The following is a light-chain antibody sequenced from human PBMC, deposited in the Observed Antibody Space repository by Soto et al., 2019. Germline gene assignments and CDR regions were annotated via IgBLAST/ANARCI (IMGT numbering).Light chain of an antibody. J-gene: IGKJ4*01. CDR3: QKCKVAPFT. Sequence: ILMTQSPSSLSAFVGDRVTITCRASQDIGNFLAWYQQKPGKVPKLLIYAASTLQSGVPSRFSGSGSGTDFTLTISSLQPEDVATYYCQKCKVAPFTFGGGTEVDIK. CDR2: AAS. V-gene: IGKV1-27*01. CDR1: QDIGNF.